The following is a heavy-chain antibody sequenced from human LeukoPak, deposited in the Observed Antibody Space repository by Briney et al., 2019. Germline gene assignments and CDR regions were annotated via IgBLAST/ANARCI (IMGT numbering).Heavy chain of an antibody. CDR2: IRTKANTYAT. CDR1: GFTFSGSA. CDR3: TRQGPVDIARNPNWFDP. V-gene: IGHV3-73*01. D-gene: IGHD5-12*01. J-gene: IGHJ5*02. Sequence: PGGSLRLSCAASGFTFSGSAMHWVRQASGKGLEWVGRIRTKANTYATTYGASVRGRFTISRDDSKNTAYLQMNSLKTEDTAVYYCTRQGPVDIARNPNWFDPWGQGTLVTVSS.